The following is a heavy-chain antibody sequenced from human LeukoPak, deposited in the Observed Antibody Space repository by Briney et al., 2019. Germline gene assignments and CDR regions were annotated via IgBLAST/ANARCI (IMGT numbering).Heavy chain of an antibody. J-gene: IGHJ6*03. V-gene: IGHV4-34*01. CDR2: INHSGST. D-gene: IGHD6-13*01. CDR3: ARGFLTIAAAGTAYYYYYYMDV. CDR1: GFTVSSNY. Sequence: GSLRLSCAASGFTVSSNYMSWVRQAPGKGLEWIGEINHSGSTNYNPSLKSRVTISVDTSKNQFSLKLSSVTAADTAVYYCARGFLTIAAAGTAYYYYYYMDVWGKGTTVTVSS.